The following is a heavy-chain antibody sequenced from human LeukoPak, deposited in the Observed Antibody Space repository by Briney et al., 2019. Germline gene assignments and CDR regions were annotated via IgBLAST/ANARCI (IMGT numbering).Heavy chain of an antibody. CDR1: GYTFTGYY. CDR3: AREDYSNSFDY. J-gene: IGHJ4*02. CDR2: INPNSGGT. V-gene: IGHV1-2*04. D-gene: IGHD4-11*01. Sequence: ASVKVSCKASGYTFTGYYMHWVRQAPGQGLEWMGWINPNSGGTNYAQKFQGWVTMTRDTSISTAYMELSRLRSDDTAVYYCAREDYSNSFDYGAQETLVTVSS.